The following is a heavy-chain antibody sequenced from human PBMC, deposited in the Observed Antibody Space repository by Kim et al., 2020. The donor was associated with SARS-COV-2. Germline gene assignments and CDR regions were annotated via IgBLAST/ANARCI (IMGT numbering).Heavy chain of an antibody. CDR3: ASGGVLYDSSGYYYEY. CDR2: IIPIFGTA. J-gene: IGHJ4*02. CDR1: GGTFSSYA. D-gene: IGHD3-22*01. Sequence: SVKVSCKASGGTFSSYAISWVRQAPGQGLEWMGGIIPIFGTANYAQKFQGRVTITADESTSTAYMELSSLRSEDTAVYYCASGGVLYDSSGYYYEYWGQGTLVTVSS. V-gene: IGHV1-69*13.